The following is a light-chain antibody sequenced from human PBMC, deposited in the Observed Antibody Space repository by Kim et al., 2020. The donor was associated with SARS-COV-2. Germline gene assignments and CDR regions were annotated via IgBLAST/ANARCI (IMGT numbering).Light chain of an antibody. CDR3: TTWDTSLRAVV. V-gene: IGLV1-51*01. CDR2: DNN. CDR1: SSNIENNY. Sequence: QLVLTQPPSVSAAPGQKVTISCSGSSSNIENNYVSWYQQFPGTAPKLLIYDNNKRPSGIPDRFSGSKSGTSATLGITGLQTGDEADYYCTTWDTSLRAVVFGGGTQLTVL. J-gene: IGLJ2*01.